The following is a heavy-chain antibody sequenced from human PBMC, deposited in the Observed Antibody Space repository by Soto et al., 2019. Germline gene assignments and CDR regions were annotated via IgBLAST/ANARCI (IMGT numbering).Heavy chain of an antibody. CDR3: ATPSVY. D-gene: IGHD4-17*01. J-gene: IGHJ4*02. CDR2: INPRACST. CDR1: GYTFTSHY. V-gene: IGHV1-46*01. Sequence: DWVQVSRKGSGYTFTSHYMHWVRQPPGQGLEWMGLINPRACSTSYAQSFQGRVTMTRDTSTSTVFMDLSSLRSEDSVIRRRATPSVYWGQGTLVTVSS.